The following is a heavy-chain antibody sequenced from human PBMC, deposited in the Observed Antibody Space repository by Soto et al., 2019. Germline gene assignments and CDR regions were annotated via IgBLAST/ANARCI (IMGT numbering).Heavy chain of an antibody. CDR3: ARVNTIFGGKVGYYYYYGMDV. Sequence: QVQLVQSGAEVKKPGSSVKVSCKASGGTFSSYAISWVRQAPGQGLEWMGGIIPIFGRANYAQKFQGRVTITADKSTSTAYMELSSLRSEDTAVYYCARVNTIFGGKVGYYYYYGMDVWGQGTTVTVSS. J-gene: IGHJ6*02. CDR2: IIPIFGRA. V-gene: IGHV1-69*06. D-gene: IGHD3-3*01. CDR1: GGTFSSYA.